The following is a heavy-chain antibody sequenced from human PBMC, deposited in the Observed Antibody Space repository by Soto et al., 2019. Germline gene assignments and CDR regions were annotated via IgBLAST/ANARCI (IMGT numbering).Heavy chain of an antibody. J-gene: IGHJ6*02. D-gene: IGHD6-13*01. CDR2: ISSSGSTI. CDR1: GFTFSDYY. CDR3: ARDSLPRSSYYGMDV. V-gene: IGHV3-11*01. Sequence: LRLSCAASGFTFSDYYMSWIRQAPGKGLEWVSYISSSGSTIYYADSVKGRFTISRDNAKNSLYLQMNSLRAEGTAVYYCARDSLPRSSYYGMDVWGQGTTVTVSS.